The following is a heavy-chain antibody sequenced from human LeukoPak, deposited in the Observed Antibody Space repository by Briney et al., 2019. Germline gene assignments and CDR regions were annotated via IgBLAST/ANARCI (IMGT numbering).Heavy chain of an antibody. CDR2: ISGSGGST. Sequence: PGGSLRLSCAASGFTFSSYAMSWVRQAPGKGLEWVSAISGSGGSTYYADSVKGRFTISRDNSKNTLYLQMNSLRAEDTAVYYCAKDSSWLEESRWFDYWGQGTLVTVSS. CDR1: GFTFSSYA. CDR3: AKDSSWLEESRWFDY. D-gene: IGHD6-19*01. J-gene: IGHJ4*02. V-gene: IGHV3-23*01.